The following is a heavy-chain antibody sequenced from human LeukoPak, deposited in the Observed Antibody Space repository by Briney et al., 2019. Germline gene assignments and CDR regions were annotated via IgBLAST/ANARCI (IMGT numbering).Heavy chain of an antibody. CDR3: AYSNTMIRGVFITHFDD. D-gene: IGHD3-10*01. Sequence: SGPTLVKPTQTLTLTCTFSGFSLSTSEVGVGWIRQPPGKALEWLALIYWSDDKRYSPSLKSRLTITKVSSKNQVVLTMTNMDPVDTATYYCAYSNTMIRGVFITHFDDWGQGTLITVSS. CDR1: GFSLSTSEVG. CDR2: IYWSDDK. V-gene: IGHV2-5*01. J-gene: IGHJ4*02.